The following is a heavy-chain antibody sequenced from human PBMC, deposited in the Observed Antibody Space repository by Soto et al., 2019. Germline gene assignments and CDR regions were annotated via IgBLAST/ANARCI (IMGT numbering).Heavy chain of an antibody. CDR2: IYHSGST. Sequence: SETLFLTCAFSCCSISPNKWWMWLGPPPGKGLEWIGEIYHSGSTNYNPSLKSRVTISVDKSKNQFSLKLSSVTAADTAVYYCARDYCSGTTCYEFDYWGQGTQVTVS. D-gene: IGHD2-2*01. CDR3: ARDYCSGTTCYEFDY. J-gene: IGHJ4*02. CDR1: CCSISPNKW. V-gene: IGHV4-4*02.